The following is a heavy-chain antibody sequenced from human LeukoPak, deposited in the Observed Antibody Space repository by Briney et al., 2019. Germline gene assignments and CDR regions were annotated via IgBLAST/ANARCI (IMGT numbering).Heavy chain of an antibody. V-gene: IGHV4-59*01. J-gene: IGHJ6*02. Sequence: SETLSLTCTVSGGSISSYYWSWIRQPPGKGLEWIGYIYYSGSTNYNPSLKSLVTISVDTSKNQFSLKLSSVTAADTAVYYCARERAGYYYYGMDVWGQGTTVTVSS. CDR3: ARERAGYYYYGMDV. CDR1: GGSISSYY. CDR2: IYYSGST.